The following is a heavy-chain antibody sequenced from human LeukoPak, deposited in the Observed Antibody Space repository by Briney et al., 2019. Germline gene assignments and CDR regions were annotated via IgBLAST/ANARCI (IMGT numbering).Heavy chain of an antibody. CDR3: ARQRVGGSWYGTNWFDP. CDR1: GGSFSGYH. V-gene: IGHV4-34*01. Sequence: SETLSLTYAVYGGSFSGYHWSWIRQPPGKGLEWIGEINHSGSTYFNPSLKSRVTISVDTSKNQFSLKLSSVTAADTAVYYCARQRVGGSWYGTNWFDPWGQGTLVTVSS. J-gene: IGHJ5*02. D-gene: IGHD6-13*01. CDR2: INHSGST.